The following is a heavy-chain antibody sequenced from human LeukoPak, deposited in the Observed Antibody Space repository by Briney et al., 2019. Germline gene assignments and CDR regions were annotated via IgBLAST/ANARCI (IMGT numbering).Heavy chain of an antibody. J-gene: IGHJ4*02. V-gene: IGHV3-30*03. CDR2: ISYDGSNK. Sequence: GGSLRLSCAASGFTFSSYGMHWVRQAPGKGLEWVAVISYDGSNKYYADSVKGRFTISRDNSKNTLYLQMNSLRAEDTAVYYCYGSGSYLMGYYFDYWGQGTLVTVSS. CDR1: GFTFSSYG. D-gene: IGHD3-10*01. CDR3: YGSGSYLMGYYFDY.